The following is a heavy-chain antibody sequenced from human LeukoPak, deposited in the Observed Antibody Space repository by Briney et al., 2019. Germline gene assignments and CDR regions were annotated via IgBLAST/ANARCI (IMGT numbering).Heavy chain of an antibody. V-gene: IGHV3-11*01. CDR3: AKRHYDSNGYCFDY. J-gene: IGHJ4*02. CDR1: GFTFSDYY. Sequence: GGSLRLSCAASGFTFSDYYMSWIRQTPGKGPEWVSYISGSGTTMEYAKSVKGRFTISRDNAKDSLYLQMNSLEAEDTAVCYCAKRHYDSNGYCFDYWGQGTLVTVSS. CDR2: ISGSGTTM. D-gene: IGHD3-22*01.